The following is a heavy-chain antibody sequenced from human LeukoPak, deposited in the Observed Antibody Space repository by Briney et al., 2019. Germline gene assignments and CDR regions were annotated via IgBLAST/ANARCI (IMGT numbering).Heavy chain of an antibody. CDR3: ARDRTGIAAAGHYFDY. CDR2: ISSSSSYI. CDR1: GFTFSSYS. J-gene: IGHJ4*02. Sequence: GGSLRLSCAASGFTFSSYSMNWVRQAAGKGLEWVSSISSSSSYIYYADSVKGRFTLSSDNAKNSLYLQMNSLRAEDTAVYYCARDRTGIAAAGHYFDYWGQGTLVTVSS. V-gene: IGHV3-21*01. D-gene: IGHD6-13*01.